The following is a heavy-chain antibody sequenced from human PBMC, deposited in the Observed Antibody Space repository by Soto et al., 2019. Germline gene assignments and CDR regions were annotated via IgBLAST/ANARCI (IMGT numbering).Heavy chain of an antibody. Sequence: QVQLVQSGVEVKKPGSSVRVSCKASGDTFKNSVISWVRQAPGQGLEWMGGTIPLFGTTDYAQKFQGRLTITTDGSTTTAYIEVSRLTSEDTAVYYCVAELDFGKLSVVWGQGTTVIVSS. J-gene: IGHJ6*02. CDR1: GDTFKNSV. D-gene: IGHD3-10*01. CDR3: VAELDFGKLSVV. CDR2: TIPLFGTT. V-gene: IGHV1-69*01.